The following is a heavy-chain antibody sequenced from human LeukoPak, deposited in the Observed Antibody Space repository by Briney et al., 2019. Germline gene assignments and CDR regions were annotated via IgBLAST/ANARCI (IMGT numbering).Heavy chain of an antibody. J-gene: IGHJ6*02. CDR3: ARPLYGMDV. V-gene: IGHV4-34*01. Sequence: SETLSLTRAVYGGSFSGYYWSWIRQPPGKGLEWIGEINHSGSTNYNPSLKSRVTISVDTSKNQFSLKLSSVTAADTAVYYCARPLYGMDVWGQGTTVTVSS. CDR2: INHSGST. CDR1: GGSFSGYY.